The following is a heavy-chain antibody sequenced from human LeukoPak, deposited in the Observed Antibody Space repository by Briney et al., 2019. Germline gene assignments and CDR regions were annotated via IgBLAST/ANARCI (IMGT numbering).Heavy chain of an antibody. CDR1: GFTFDDYA. V-gene: IGHV3-43*02. CDR2: ISGDGGST. Sequence: GGSLRLSCAASGFTFDDYAMHWVRQAPGKGLEWVSLISGDGGSTYYADSVKGRFTISRDNRKNSLYLQMNSLRPEDTALYYCAKDMYEGQWELPTDWGQGTLVTVSS. J-gene: IGHJ4*02. CDR3: AKDMYEGQWELPTD. D-gene: IGHD1-26*01.